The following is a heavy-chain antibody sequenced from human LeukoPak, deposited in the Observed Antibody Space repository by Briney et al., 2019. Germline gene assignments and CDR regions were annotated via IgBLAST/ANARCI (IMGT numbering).Heavy chain of an antibody. D-gene: IGHD3-10*01. J-gene: IGHJ4*02. CDR1: GFIFSGSS. V-gene: IGHV3-30*02. Sequence: GGSLRLSCAASGFIFSGSSMHWVRQAPGKGLEWVCFIRFDATNKYYADSVKGRFTISRDNSKNTLYLQMNSLRAEDTAVYYCARGAVRGVLDYWGQGTLVTVSS. CDR2: IRFDATNK. CDR3: ARGAVRGVLDY.